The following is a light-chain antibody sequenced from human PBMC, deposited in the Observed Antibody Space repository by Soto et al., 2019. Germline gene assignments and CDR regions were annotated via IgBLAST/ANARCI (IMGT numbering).Light chain of an antibody. Sequence: QAVLTQPRSVSGAPGQSVTISCAETNSDVGGYNFASWYQQHPGTAPALMIYDVTKRPSGVPDRFSGYKSGNTAYLTISGLQAEDEADYYCCSYVDIYTYVFGTGTKVTV. CDR2: DVT. CDR3: CSYVDIYTYV. CDR1: NSDVGGYNF. J-gene: IGLJ1*01. V-gene: IGLV2-11*01.